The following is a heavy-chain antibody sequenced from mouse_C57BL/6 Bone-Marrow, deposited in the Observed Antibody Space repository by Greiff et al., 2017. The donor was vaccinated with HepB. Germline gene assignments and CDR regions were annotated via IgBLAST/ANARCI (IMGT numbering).Heavy chain of an antibody. CDR1: GFNIKDYY. D-gene: IGHD4-1*01. V-gene: IGHV14-2*01. CDR2: IDPEDGET. J-gene: IGHJ3*01. CDR3: ARDWDDAY. Sequence: EVQLQQSGAELVKPGASVKLSCTASGFNIKDYYMHWVKQRTEQGLEWIGRIDPEDGETKYAPEFQGKATITADTSSNTAYLQLSSLTSEDTAVYYCARDWDDAYWGQGTLVTVSA.